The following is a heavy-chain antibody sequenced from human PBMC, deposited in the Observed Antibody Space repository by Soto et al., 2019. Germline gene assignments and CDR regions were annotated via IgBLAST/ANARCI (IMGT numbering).Heavy chain of an antibody. CDR2: IVVGSGNT. CDR1: GFTFTSSA. CDR3: AANPRNWNYSFDY. J-gene: IGHJ4*02. Sequence: SVKVSCKASGFTFTSSAVQWVRQARGQRLEWIGWIVVGSGNTNYAQKFQERVTITRDMSTSTAYMELSSLRSKDTAVYYCAANPRNWNYSFDYWGQGTLVTVSS. V-gene: IGHV1-58*01. D-gene: IGHD1-7*01.